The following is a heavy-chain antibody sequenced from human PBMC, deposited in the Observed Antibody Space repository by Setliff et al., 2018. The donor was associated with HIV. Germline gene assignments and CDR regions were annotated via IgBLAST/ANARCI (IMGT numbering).Heavy chain of an antibody. D-gene: IGHD3-10*01. CDR1: GGSFSGYY. J-gene: IGHJ6*03. V-gene: IGHV4-34*01. CDR3: ARGRNYGSPYFYYMDV. Sequence: SETLSLTCAVYGGSFSGYYWSWIRQPPGKGLEWPGEIDHTGSTNYNLSLKSRITMSADPSKNQFSLKVRSVIAADTALYYCARGRNYGSPYFYYMDVWATGTTVTASS. CDR2: IDHTGST.